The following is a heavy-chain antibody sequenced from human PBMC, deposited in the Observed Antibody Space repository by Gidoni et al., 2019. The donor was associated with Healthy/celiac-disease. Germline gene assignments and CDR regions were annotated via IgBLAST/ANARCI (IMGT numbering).Heavy chain of an antibody. V-gene: IGHV3-33*01. CDR3: ARDALGYCSGGSCYSFYGWYFDL. CDR2: IWYDGSNK. Sequence: QVQLVESGGGVVQPGRSLRLSCAASGFTFSSYGMHWVRQAPGKGLEWVAVIWYDGSNKYYADSVKGRFTISRDNSKNTLYLQMNSLRAEDTAVYYCARDALGYCSGGSCYSFYGWYFDLWGRGTLVTVSS. CDR1: GFTFSSYG. D-gene: IGHD2-15*01. J-gene: IGHJ2*01.